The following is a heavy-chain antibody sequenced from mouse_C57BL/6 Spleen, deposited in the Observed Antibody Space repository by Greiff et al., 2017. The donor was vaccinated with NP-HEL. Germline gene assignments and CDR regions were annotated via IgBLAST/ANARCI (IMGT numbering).Heavy chain of an antibody. CDR1: GFTFSDYY. CDR3: AREGYFDY. J-gene: IGHJ2*01. V-gene: IGHV5-16*01. Sequence: EVKLMESEGGLVQPGSSMKLSCTASGFTFSDYYMAWVRQVPEKGLEWVANINYDGGRTYYLDSLKSRFIISRDNAKNILYLQMSSLKSEDTATYYCAREGYFDYWGQGTTLTVSS. CDR2: INYDGGRT.